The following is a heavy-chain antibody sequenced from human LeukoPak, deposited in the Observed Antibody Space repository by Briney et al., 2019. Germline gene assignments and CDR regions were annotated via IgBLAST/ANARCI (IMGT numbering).Heavy chain of an antibody. D-gene: IGHD6-13*01. Sequence: GASVKVSCKASGYTFTSYYMHWVRQAPGQGLEWMGGIIPIFGTANYAQKFQGRVTITTDESTSTAYMELSSLRSEDTAVYYCARSRAVLSVSGIADLHYFDYWGQGTLVTVSS. V-gene: IGHV1-69*05. CDR3: ARSRAVLSVSGIADLHYFDY. CDR1: GYTFTSYY. CDR2: IIPIFGTA. J-gene: IGHJ4*02.